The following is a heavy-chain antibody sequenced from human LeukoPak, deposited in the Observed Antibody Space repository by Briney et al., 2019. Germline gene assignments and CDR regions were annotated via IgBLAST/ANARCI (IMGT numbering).Heavy chain of an antibody. D-gene: IGHD2-2*01. Sequence: SETLSLTCTVSGGSISSYYWSWIRQPPGKGLERIGYIYYSGSTNYNPSLKSRVTISVDTSKNQFSLKLSSVTTADTAVYYCASYALDCSSTSCYAGFDYWGQGTLVTVSS. CDR3: ASYALDCSSTSCYAGFDY. V-gene: IGHV4-59*01. CDR1: GGSISSYY. CDR2: IYYSGST. J-gene: IGHJ4*02.